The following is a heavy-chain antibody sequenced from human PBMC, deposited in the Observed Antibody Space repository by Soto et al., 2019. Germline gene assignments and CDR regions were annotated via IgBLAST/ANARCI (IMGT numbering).Heavy chain of an antibody. CDR1: GFTFSSYG. Sequence: PGGSLRLSCAASGFTFSSYGMHWVRQAPGKGLEWVAVIWYDGSNKYYADSVKGRFTISRDNSKNTLYLQMNSLRAEDTAVYYCARDRYNWNEGPSSGSGSVYYYYGMDVWGQGTTVTVSS. J-gene: IGHJ6*02. D-gene: IGHD1-20*01. CDR3: ARDRYNWNEGPSSGSGSVYYYYGMDV. V-gene: IGHV3-33*01. CDR2: IWYDGSNK.